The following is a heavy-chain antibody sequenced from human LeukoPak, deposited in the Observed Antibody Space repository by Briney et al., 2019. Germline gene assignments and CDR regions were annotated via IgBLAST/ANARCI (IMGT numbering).Heavy chain of an antibody. Sequence: PGRSLRLSCAASGFTFSSYAMHWVRQAPGKGLEWVAVISYDGSNKYYADSVKGRFTISRDNSKNTLYLQMSSLRAEDTAVYYCARERFHGSVWFDPWGQGTLVTVSS. CDR2: ISYDGSNK. J-gene: IGHJ5*02. CDR3: ARERFHGSVWFDP. D-gene: IGHD6-19*01. CDR1: GFTFSSYA. V-gene: IGHV3-30-3*01.